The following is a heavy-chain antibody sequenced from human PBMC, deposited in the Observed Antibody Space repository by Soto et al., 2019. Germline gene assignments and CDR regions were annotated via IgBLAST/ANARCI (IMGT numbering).Heavy chain of an antibody. CDR1: GYTFINFF. J-gene: IGHJ3*02. CDR2: INPSGGAT. CDR3: ARSHCTGGSCYLGAFDI. V-gene: IGHV1-46*01. Sequence: ASVKVSCKASGYTFINFFIHWVRQAPGQGLEWVGIINPSGGATTYPQKFQGRVTMTRDTSTSTVYMDVSSLRFDDTAVYYCARSHCTGGSCYLGAFDIWGQGTMVTVSS. D-gene: IGHD2-15*01.